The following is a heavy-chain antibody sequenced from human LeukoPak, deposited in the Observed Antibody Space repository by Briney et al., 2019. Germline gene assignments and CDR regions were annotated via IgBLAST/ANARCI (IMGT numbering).Heavy chain of an antibody. D-gene: IGHD4-17*01. Sequence: GESLKISCKGSGYSFTSYWTGWVRQMPGKGLEWMGIIYPGDSDTRYSPSFQGQVTISADKSISTAYLQWSSLKASDTAMYYCARHVTTVTTAGREGDYYGMDVWGQGTTVTVSS. CDR1: GYSFTSYW. V-gene: IGHV5-51*01. CDR3: ARHVTTVTTAGREGDYYGMDV. J-gene: IGHJ6*02. CDR2: IYPGDSDT.